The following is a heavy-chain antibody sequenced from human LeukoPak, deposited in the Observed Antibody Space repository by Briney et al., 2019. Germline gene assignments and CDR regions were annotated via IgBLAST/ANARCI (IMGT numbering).Heavy chain of an antibody. CDR3: ARFVNYGDSVGPLSPIDY. V-gene: IGHV3-11*04. CDR2: ISGSGHDI. J-gene: IGHJ4*02. D-gene: IGHD4-17*01. CDR1: GFTFSDSY. Sequence: PGGSLRLSRAASGFTFSDSYMTWVRQAPGKGVEWVAYISGSGHDINYSDSVKGRFTISRDNAKNSLYLQMNSLRAEDTAVYYCARFVNYGDSVGPLSPIDYWGQGTLVTVSS.